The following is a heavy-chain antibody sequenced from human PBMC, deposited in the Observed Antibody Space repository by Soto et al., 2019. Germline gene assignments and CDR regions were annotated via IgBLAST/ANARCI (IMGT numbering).Heavy chain of an antibody. CDR1: GFSLSTSGVG. CDR3: AHRRVGMATMAAFDY. D-gene: IGHD5-12*01. CDR2: IYWDDDK. Sequence: QITLKESGPTLVKPTQTLTLTCTFSGFSLSTSGVGVGWIRQPPGKALEWLALIYWDDDKRYSPSLKSRLTITKDTAKNQVVLTMTNMDPVDTATYYCAHRRVGMATMAAFDYWGQGTLVTVSS. V-gene: IGHV2-5*02. J-gene: IGHJ4*02.